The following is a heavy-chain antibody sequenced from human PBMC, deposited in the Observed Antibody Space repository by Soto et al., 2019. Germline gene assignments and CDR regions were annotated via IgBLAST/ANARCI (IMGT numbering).Heavy chain of an antibody. Sequence: QVQLVQSGAEVKKPGSSVKVSCKASGGTFSSYAISWVRQAPGQGLEWMGGIIPIFGTANYAQKFQGRVTITADESTSTADMELSSLRSEDTAVYYCARDRAGYSSGWYYGMDVWGQGTTVTVSS. D-gene: IGHD6-19*01. J-gene: IGHJ6*02. CDR2: IIPIFGTA. V-gene: IGHV1-69*01. CDR3: ARDRAGYSSGWYYGMDV. CDR1: GGTFSSYA.